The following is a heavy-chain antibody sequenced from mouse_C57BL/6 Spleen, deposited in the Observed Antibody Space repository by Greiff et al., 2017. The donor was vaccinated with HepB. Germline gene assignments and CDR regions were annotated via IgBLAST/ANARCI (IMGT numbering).Heavy chain of an antibody. D-gene: IGHD1-1*01. Sequence: VKLLQSGPGLVAPSPSLSLTCTVSGFTLTSYSIRWVRQPPVKGLEWLGVIWTGGGANHNSAHNSRLSISKDNSMSQVFLKMNRQQTDDTSRYYCARLYDGSRDGYFDVWGTGTTVTVSS. J-gene: IGHJ1*03. CDR1: GFTLTSYS. CDR2: IWTGGGA. V-gene: IGHV2-9-1*01. CDR3: ARLYDGSRDGYFDV.